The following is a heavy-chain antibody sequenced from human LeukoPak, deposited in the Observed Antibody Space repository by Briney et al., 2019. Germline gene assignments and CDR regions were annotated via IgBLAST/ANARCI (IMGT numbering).Heavy chain of an antibody. V-gene: IGHV3-23*01. CDR3: AKNSRYYDFWSGYAYMDV. Sequence: PGGSLRLSCAASGFTFSIYAMSWVRQAPGKGLEWVSAISGSGGRTYYADSVKGRFTISRDNSKNTLYLQMNSLSAEDTAVYYCAKNSRYYDFWSGYAYMDVWGKGTTVTVSS. CDR1: GFTFSIYA. CDR2: ISGSGGRT. J-gene: IGHJ6*03. D-gene: IGHD3-3*01.